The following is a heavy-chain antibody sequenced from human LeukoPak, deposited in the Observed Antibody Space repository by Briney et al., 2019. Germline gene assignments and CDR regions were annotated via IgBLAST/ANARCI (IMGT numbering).Heavy chain of an antibody. CDR2: ISSSSGYI. V-gene: IGHV3-21*01. CDR3: ARSSLRIDYGGLFDY. J-gene: IGHJ4*02. D-gene: IGHD4-23*01. Sequence: GGSLRLSCAASGFTFSSYNMNWVRQAPGRGLEWVSSISSSSGYIYYADSVKGRFTLSRDNAKNSLYLQMNSLRAEDTAVYYCARSSLRIDYGGLFDYWGQGTLVTVSS. CDR1: GFTFSSYN.